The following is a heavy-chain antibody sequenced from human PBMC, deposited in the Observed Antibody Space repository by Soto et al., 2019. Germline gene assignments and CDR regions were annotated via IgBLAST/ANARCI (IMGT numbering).Heavy chain of an antibody. Sequence: HPGGSLRLSCAASGFTFSSYAMSWVRQAPGKGLEWVSAISGSGGSTYYADSVKGRFTISRDNSKNTLYLQMNSLRAEDTAVYYFANGAFGVAILDYYYGMDVWGQGTTVTVSS. V-gene: IGHV3-23*01. CDR3: ANGAFGVAILDYYYGMDV. CDR1: GFTFSSYA. D-gene: IGHD3-3*01. J-gene: IGHJ6*02. CDR2: ISGSGGST.